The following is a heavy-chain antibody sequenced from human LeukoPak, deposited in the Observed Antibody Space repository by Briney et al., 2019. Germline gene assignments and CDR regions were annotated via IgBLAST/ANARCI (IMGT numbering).Heavy chain of an antibody. J-gene: IGHJ4*02. CDR2: IIPIFGTA. CDR3: ARCYDFWSGLYYFDY. CDR1: GGTFSSYA. D-gene: IGHD3-3*01. Sequence: SVKVSCKASGGTFSSYAISWVRQAPGQGLEWMGGIIPIFGTANYAQKFQGRVTITADESTSTAYMELSSLRFEDTAVYYCARCYDFWSGLYYFDYWGQGTLVTVSS. V-gene: IGHV1-69*13.